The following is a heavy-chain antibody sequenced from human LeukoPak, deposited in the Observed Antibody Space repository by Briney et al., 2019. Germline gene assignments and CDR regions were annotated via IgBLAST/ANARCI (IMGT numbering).Heavy chain of an antibody. CDR2: IKQDGSEK. CDR1: GGSFSGYY. Sequence: ETLSLTCAVYGGSFSGYYWSWVRQAPGKGLEWVANIKQDGSEKYYVDSVKGRFTISRDNAKNSLYLQMNSLRAEDTAVYYCARAKGYYYXYXXVXXKGXTVT. CDR3: ARAKGYYYXYXXV. V-gene: IGHV3-7*01. J-gene: IGHJ6*03.